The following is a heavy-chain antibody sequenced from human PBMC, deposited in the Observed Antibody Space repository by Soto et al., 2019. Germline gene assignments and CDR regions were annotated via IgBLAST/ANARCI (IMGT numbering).Heavy chain of an antibody. J-gene: IGHJ4*02. CDR2: IKSKTDGGTT. CDR3: TPLSLGTTLHLDF. CDR1: KPC. Sequence: KPCMIRISKKQRKGLEWVGRIKSKTDGGTTDYAAPVKGRFTISRDDSKNTLYLQMNSLKTEDSAVYYCTPLSLGTTLHLDFWGQGTLVTVSS. V-gene: IGHV3-15*01. D-gene: IGHD3-10*02.